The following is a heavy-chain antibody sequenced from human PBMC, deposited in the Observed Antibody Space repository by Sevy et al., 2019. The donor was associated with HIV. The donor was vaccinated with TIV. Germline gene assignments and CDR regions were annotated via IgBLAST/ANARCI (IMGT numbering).Heavy chain of an antibody. D-gene: IGHD5-18*01. CDR1: GGTLRNYA. Sequence: ASVKVSCKASGGTLRNYAISWVRQAPGQGLEWMGGIIPVFGTPSYAQKFQGRVTIAADESTTTAYMELRSQRSEDTAIFYCARAHLPGYSYGAAYSFDLWGQGTMVTVSS. J-gene: IGHJ3*01. V-gene: IGHV1-69*13. CDR3: ARAHLPGYSYGAAYSFDL. CDR2: IIPVFGTP.